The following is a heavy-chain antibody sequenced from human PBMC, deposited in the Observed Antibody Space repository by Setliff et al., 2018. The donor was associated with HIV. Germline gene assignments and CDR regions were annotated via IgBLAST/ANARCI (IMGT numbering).Heavy chain of an antibody. Sequence: ASVKVSCKASGYIFTDYALNWVRQAPEQGLEWVAWIDINTGIPSYAQGFTGRFVFSSDTSVSTAYLQITSLKPEDTAVYYCARSHYNFRSAYYTGTNWFDSWGQGTLVTVSS. V-gene: IGHV7-4-1*02. J-gene: IGHJ5*01. CDR1: GYIFTDYA. D-gene: IGHD3-3*01. CDR3: ARSHYNFRSAYYTGTNWFDS. CDR2: IDINTGIP.